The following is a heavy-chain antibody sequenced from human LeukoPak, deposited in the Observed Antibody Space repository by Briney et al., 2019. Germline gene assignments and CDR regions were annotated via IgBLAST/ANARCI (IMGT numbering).Heavy chain of an antibody. J-gene: IGHJ5*02. CDR2: IYYSGST. CDR3: ARGRASMVRGVGPLYNWFDP. CDR1: GGSISSYY. D-gene: IGHD3-10*01. V-gene: IGHV4-59*12. Sequence: PSETLSLTCTVSGGSISSYYWSWIRQPPGKGLEWIGYIYYSGSTYYNPSLKSRVTISVDTSKNQFSLKLSSVTAADTAVYYCARGRASMVRGVGPLYNWFDPWGQGTLVTVSS.